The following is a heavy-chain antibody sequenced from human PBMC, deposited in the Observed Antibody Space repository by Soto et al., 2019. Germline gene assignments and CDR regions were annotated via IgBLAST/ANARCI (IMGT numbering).Heavy chain of an antibody. CDR3: ARTGYDRSGYFVEYYFDY. J-gene: IGHJ4*02. CDR1: GFTFSEYA. V-gene: IGHV3-30-3*01. Sequence: GGSLRLSCAASGFTFSEYAMHWVRQSRGTGLEWVAVISNDGSNPYYADSVKGRFTISRDNSKNTLYLQMNSLREEDTAVCYCARTGYDRSGYFVEYYFDYWGQGTLVTVSS. D-gene: IGHD3-22*01. CDR2: ISNDGSNP.